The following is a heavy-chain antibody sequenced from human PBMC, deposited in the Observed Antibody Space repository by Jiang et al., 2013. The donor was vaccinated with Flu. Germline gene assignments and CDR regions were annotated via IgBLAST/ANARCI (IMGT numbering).Heavy chain of an antibody. V-gene: IGHV3-21*01. CDR2: ISRDSKYI. CDR3: AREKPSKTYVHYFGMDV. CDR1: GFTFSRDT. D-gene: IGHD4-11*01. Sequence: GLVKPGESLRLSCAASGFTFSRDTMNWVRQAPGKGLEWVASISRDSKYIYYADSLKGRISISRDNARSSLFLQMYSLRAEDSAVYYCAREKPSKTYVHYFGMDVWGQGTTVTVTS. J-gene: IGHJ6*02.